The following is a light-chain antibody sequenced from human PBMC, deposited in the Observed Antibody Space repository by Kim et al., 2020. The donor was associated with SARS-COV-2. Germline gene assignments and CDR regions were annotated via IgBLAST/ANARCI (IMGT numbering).Light chain of an antibody. CDR3: QQYGSFPRT. J-gene: IGKJ1*01. CDR2: GAS. V-gene: IGKV3-20*01. Sequence: APVEGATLSCRASQSVSSTSLAWYQQKPGQAPRLLIYGASSRAGGVADRYSGSGSGTDFTLTISRLDPEDSAVYYCQQYGSFPRTFGQGTKVDIK. CDR1: QSVSSTS.